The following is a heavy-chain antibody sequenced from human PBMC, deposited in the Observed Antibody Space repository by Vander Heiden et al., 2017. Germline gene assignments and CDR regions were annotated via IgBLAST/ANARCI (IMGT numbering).Heavy chain of an antibody. D-gene: IGHD4-4*01. CDR3: AKRDQEYSNNYYYYYGMDV. CDR2: ISGSGGST. Sequence: EVQLLQSGGGLVQPGGSLRLSCAASGFTFSTYAMSWVRQDPGKGLEWVSAISGSGGSTYYADSVKGRFTISRDNSKNTLYLQMNSLRAEDTAVYYCAKRDQEYSNNYYYYYGMDVWGQGTTVTVSS. J-gene: IGHJ6*02. CDR1: GFTFSTYA. V-gene: IGHV3-23*01.